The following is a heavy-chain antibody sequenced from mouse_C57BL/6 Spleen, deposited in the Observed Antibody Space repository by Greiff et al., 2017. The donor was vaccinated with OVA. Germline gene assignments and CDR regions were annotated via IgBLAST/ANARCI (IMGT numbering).Heavy chain of an antibody. CDR2: IWRGGST. CDR3: AKNSDYDEWADY. D-gene: IGHD2-4*01. J-gene: IGHJ2*01. CDR1: GFSLTSYG. V-gene: IGHV2-5*01. Sequence: VQLQQSGPGLVQPSQSLSITCTVSGFSLTSYGVHWVRQSPGKGLEWLGGIWRGGSTDYNAEFMSRLSITKDNSKSQVFFKMNSLQADDTAIYYCAKNSDYDEWADYWGQGTTLTVSS.